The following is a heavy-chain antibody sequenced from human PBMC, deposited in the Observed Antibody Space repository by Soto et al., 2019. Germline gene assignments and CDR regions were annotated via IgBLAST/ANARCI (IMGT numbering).Heavy chain of an antibody. CDR1: GYTFTAYG. CDR3: ARGRAYCGGDCYLLDY. Sequence: ASVKVSCNASGYTFTAYGFNWVRQAPGQGLEWMGWISVYTGNTNYAQNLQGRVTMTTDTSTRTAYMELRGLRSDDTAVYYCARGRAYCGGDCYLLDYWGQGTPVTVSS. J-gene: IGHJ4*02. CDR2: ISVYTGNT. D-gene: IGHD2-21*02. V-gene: IGHV1-18*01.